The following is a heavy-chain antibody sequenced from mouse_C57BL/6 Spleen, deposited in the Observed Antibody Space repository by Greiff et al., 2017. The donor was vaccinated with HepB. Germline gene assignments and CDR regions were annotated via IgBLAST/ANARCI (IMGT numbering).Heavy chain of an antibody. CDR3: ARYDYDVGYYYAMDY. Sequence: QVQLKQPGAELVKPGASVKMSCKASGYTFTSYWITWVKQRPGQGLEWIGDIYPGSGSTNYNEKFKSKATLTVDTSSSTAYMQLSSLTSEDSAVYYCARYDYDVGYYYAMDYWGQGTSVTVSS. V-gene: IGHV1-55*01. J-gene: IGHJ4*01. CDR2: IYPGSGST. CDR1: GYTFTSYW. D-gene: IGHD2-4*01.